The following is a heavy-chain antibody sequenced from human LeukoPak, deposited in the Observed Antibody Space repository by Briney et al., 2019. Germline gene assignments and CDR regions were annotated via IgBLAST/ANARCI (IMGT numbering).Heavy chain of an antibody. CDR1: GFTFSKYA. Sequence: GGSLRLSCAASGFTFSKYAMSWVRQAPGKGLEWVSAISGSDGNTFYADSMKGRFTISRDNSKNTLSLQMNSLRAEDTALYYCAKDSSVPYGVTDWGQGTLVTVSS. J-gene: IGHJ4*02. CDR2: ISGSDGNT. V-gene: IGHV3-23*01. CDR3: AKDSSVPYGVTD. D-gene: IGHD4-11*01.